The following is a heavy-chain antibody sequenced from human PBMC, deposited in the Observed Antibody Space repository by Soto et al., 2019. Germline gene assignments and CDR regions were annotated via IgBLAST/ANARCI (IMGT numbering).Heavy chain of an antibody. V-gene: IGHV3-21*01. CDR3: AREMRASSVWNY. D-gene: IGHD6-19*01. Sequence: GGSLRLSCAASGFTFSSYSMNWVRQAPGKGLEWVSSISSSSSYIYYADSVKGRFTISRDNAKNSLYLQMNSLRAEDTAVYYCAREMRASSVWNYWGQGTMVTVYS. CDR1: GFTFSSYS. J-gene: IGHJ4*02. CDR2: ISSSSSYI.